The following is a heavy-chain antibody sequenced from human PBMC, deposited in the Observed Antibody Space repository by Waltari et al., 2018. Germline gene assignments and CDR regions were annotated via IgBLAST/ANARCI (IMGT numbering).Heavy chain of an antibody. CDR3: ARVPDHHCSSTSCYMENYYYYYGMDV. V-gene: IGHV3-21*01. J-gene: IGHJ6*02. D-gene: IGHD2-2*02. CDR1: GFPFSSYS. Sequence: EVQLVESGGGLVKPGGSLRLPCAASGFPFSSYSMNWLRQAPGKGLEWVYSITSSSSSYIYYADSVKGRFTISRDNAKNSLYLQMNSLRAEDTAVYYCARVPDHHCSSTSCYMENYYYYYGMDVWGQGTTVTVSS. CDR2: ITSSSSSYI.